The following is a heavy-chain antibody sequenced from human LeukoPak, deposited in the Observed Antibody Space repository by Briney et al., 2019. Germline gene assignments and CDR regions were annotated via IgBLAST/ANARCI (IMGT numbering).Heavy chain of an antibody. CDR3: ASEDNWNDVSYYFDY. J-gene: IGHJ4*02. D-gene: IGHD1-20*01. CDR1: GYTFTGYY. Sequence: ASVKVSCKASGYTFTGYYMHWVRQAPGQGLEWMGWINPNSGGTNYAQKFQGRVTMTRDTSISTAYMELSRLRSDDTAVYYCASEDNWNDVSYYFDYWGQGTLVTVSP. V-gene: IGHV1-2*02. CDR2: INPNSGGT.